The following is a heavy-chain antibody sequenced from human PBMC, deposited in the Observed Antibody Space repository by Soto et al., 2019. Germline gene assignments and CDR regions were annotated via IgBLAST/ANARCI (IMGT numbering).Heavy chain of an antibody. CDR1: GYTFTSYA. D-gene: IGHD2-15*01. J-gene: IGHJ5*02. CDR3: ARDXAADIVVVVAATGWFDP. CDR2: INAGNGNT. Sequence: ASVKVSCKASGYTFTSYAMHWVRQAPGQRLEWMGWINAGNGNTKYSQKFQGRVTITRDTSASTAYMELSSLRSEDTAVYYCARDXAADIVVVVAATGWFDPWGQGTLVTVSS. V-gene: IGHV1-3*01.